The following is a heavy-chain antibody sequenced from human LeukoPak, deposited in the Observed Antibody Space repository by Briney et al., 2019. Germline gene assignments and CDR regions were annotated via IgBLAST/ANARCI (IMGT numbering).Heavy chain of an antibody. CDR1: GFSFTIHA. Sequence: GGSLRLSCAASGFSFTIHAMHWVRQAPGKGLEWVAVVSHDGSTQYYTDSVRGRFTISRDNSKSTFYLQMNRLRTDDTAVYYCARGIVGTENFDYWGQGTLVTVSS. CDR3: ARGIVGTENFDY. D-gene: IGHD5-12*01. J-gene: IGHJ4*02. V-gene: IGHV3-30*10. CDR2: VSHDGSTQ.